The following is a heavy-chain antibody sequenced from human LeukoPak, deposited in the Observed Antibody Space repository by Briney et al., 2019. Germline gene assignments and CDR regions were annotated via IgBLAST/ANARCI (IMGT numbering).Heavy chain of an antibody. CDR2: ISSSSSYI. V-gene: IGHV3-21*01. CDR3: AELGITMIGGV. J-gene: IGHJ6*04. Sequence: GGSLRLSCAASGFTFSSYSMNWVRQAPGKGLEWVSSISSSSSYIYYADSAKGRFTFSRDNARNSVYLQMNSLRAEDTAVYYCAELGITMIGGVWGKGTMVTISS. D-gene: IGHD3-10*02. CDR1: GFTFSSYS.